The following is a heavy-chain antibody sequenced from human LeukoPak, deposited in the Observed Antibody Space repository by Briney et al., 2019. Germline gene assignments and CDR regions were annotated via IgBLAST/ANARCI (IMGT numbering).Heavy chain of an antibody. J-gene: IGHJ5*02. D-gene: IGHD2-2*01. CDR3: ARDLEELIVVVPAAISWFDP. V-gene: IGHV1-2*02. Sequence: GASVKVSFKASGYTFTGYYMHWVRQAPGQGLEWMGWINPNSGGTNYAQKFQGRVTMTRDTSISTAYMELSRLRSDDTAVYYCARDLEELIVVVPAAISWFDPWGQGTLVTVSS. CDR2: INPNSGGT. CDR1: GYTFTGYY.